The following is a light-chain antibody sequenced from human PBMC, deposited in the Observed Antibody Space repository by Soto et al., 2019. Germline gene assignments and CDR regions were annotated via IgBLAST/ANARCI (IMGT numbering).Light chain of an antibody. CDR1: SSDIGSYNY. CDR2: DVS. Sequence: QSVLTQPASLSGAPGQSITSSFTGTSSDIGSYNYVSWYQQHPGKAPKLMIFDVSYRPSGISDRFSGSKSGNTASLTISGLQPDYEADYYCSSYGASSTLFGGGT. J-gene: IGLJ3*02. V-gene: IGLV2-14*03. CDR3: SSYGASSTL.